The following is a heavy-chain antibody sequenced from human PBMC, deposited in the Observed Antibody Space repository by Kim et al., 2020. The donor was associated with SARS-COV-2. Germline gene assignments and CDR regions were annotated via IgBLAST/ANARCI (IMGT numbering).Heavy chain of an antibody. J-gene: IGHJ6*02. CDR1: GFTFGDYA. Sequence: GGSLRLSCAASGFTFGDYAMHWVRQAPGKGLEWVSGISWNSGSIGYADSVKGRFTISRDNAKNSLYLQMNSLRAEDTALYYCAKDLTSAVVPAAIRPRYYYGMDVWGQGTTVTVSS. V-gene: IGHV3-9*01. CDR2: ISWNSGSI. D-gene: IGHD2-2*02. CDR3: AKDLTSAVVPAAIRPRYYYGMDV.